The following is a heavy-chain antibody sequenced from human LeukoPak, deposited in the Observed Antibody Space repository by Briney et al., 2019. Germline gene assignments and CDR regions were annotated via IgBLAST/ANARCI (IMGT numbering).Heavy chain of an antibody. CDR2: IYRGGST. V-gene: IGHV3-53*01. Sequence: PGGSLRLSCAASGFTFSSNYMSWVRQAPGKGLEGVSVIYRGGSTYYADSVKGRFTISRDNSKNTLYLQMNSLRAEDTAVYYCARVNTGYSSGWYDYWGQGTLVTVSS. J-gene: IGHJ4*02. D-gene: IGHD6-19*01. CDR3: ARVNTGYSSGWYDY. CDR1: GFTFSSNY.